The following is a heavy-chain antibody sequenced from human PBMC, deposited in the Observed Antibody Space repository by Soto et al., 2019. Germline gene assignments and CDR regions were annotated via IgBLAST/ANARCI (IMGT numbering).Heavy chain of an antibody. CDR1: GGSISSGGYS. CDR2: IYHSGST. J-gene: IGHJ4*02. D-gene: IGHD6-19*01. Sequence: TSETLSLTCAVSGGSISSGGYSWSWIRQPPGKGLEWIGYIYHSGSTNYNPSLKSRVTISVDTSKNQFSLKLSSVTAADTAVYYCARLGYSSGWSLFDNWGQGTLVTVSS. CDR3: ARLGYSSGWSLFDN. V-gene: IGHV4-30-2*01.